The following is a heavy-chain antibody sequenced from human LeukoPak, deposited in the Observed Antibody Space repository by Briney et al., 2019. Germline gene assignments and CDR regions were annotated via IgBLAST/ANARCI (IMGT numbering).Heavy chain of an antibody. Sequence: GGCLRLSWASSGFTFNNYTMTSVRQTPGKGLGWVSSITASGGSTYCADSVRGRFTISRDNSKNTLYLQMSSPRAEDTAVYYCARDYPTSGIVTIFDYWGQGTLVTVSS. V-gene: IGHV3-23*01. D-gene: IGHD1-1*01. CDR2: ITASGGST. CDR3: ARDYPTSGIVTIFDY. CDR1: GFTFNNYT. J-gene: IGHJ4*02.